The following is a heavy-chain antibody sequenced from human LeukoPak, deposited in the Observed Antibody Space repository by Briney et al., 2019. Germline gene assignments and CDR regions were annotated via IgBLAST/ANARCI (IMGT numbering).Heavy chain of an antibody. Sequence: SETLSLTCTVSGGSINNFYRSWIRQPPGKGLEWIGSIYYSGNTYYNPSLKSRVTISVDTSKNQFSLKLSSVTAADTAVYFCARQGPGGVANFDYWGQGTLVTVSS. V-gene: IGHV4-39*01. CDR2: IYYSGNT. CDR3: ARQGPGGVANFDY. D-gene: IGHD3-3*01. CDR1: GGSINNFY. J-gene: IGHJ4*02.